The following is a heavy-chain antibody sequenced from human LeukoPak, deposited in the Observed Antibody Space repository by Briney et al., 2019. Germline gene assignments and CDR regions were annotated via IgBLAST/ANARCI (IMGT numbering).Heavy chain of an antibody. J-gene: IGHJ4*02. CDR3: ARDYCSSTSCLFDY. CDR1: GYNFTNYY. D-gene: IGHD2-2*01. V-gene: IGHV1-46*01. CDR2: INPGGGST. Sequence: ASVKVSCKASGYNFTNYYIHWVRQAPGQGLEWMGIINPGGGSTSYAQKFQGRVTMTRDTPTTTLYMEVSSLRSEDTAVYYCARDYCSSTSCLFDYWGQGTLVTVSS.